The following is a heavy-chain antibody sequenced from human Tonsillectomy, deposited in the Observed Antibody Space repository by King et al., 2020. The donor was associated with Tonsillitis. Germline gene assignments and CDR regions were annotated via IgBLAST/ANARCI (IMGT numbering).Heavy chain of an antibody. CDR3: AKYMVLSSSSAYDYYYFYGLDV. D-gene: IGHD6-6*01. Sequence: VQLVESGGGLAQPGRSLRISCAASGFTFGDYAMHWVRQAPGKGLEWVSGVSWNSVTIGYADSVKGRLTISRDNAKNSLFLQMNSLRADDTAVYYCAKYMVLSSSSAYDYYYFYGLDVWGQGTTVTVSS. CDR2: VSWNSVTI. V-gene: IGHV3-9*01. CDR1: GFTFGDYA. J-gene: IGHJ6*02.